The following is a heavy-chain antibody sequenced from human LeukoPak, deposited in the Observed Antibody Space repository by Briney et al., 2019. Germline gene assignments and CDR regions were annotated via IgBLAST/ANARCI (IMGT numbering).Heavy chain of an antibody. CDR1: GFTFSSYE. D-gene: IGHD2-2*03. Sequence: PGGSLRLSCAASGFTFSSYEMNWVRQAPGKGLEWVSYISSGSSYTNYAVSVKGRFTISRDDAKNSLYLQMNSLRAEDTAIYYCARDTPGYCSSTSCPLYAFDIWGQGTMVTVSS. CDR3: ARDTPGYCSSTSCPLYAFDI. V-gene: IGHV3-48*03. CDR2: ISSGSSYT. J-gene: IGHJ3*02.